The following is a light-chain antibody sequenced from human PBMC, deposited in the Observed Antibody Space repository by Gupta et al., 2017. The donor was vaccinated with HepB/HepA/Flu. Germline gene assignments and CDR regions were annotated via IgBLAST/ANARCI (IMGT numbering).Light chain of an antibody. CDR2: SAS. CDR3: RQGYSSSPLT. J-gene: IGKJ1*01. V-gene: IGKV1-39*01. CDR1: HNIDTY. Sequence: MHMTQSPSSLSASVGDRVTVTCRASHNIDTYVNWYQQQPGHAPQLLLYSASTLQSGVHLSFSTSRSGTDFILLISSLQAEDYATDYCRQGYSSSPLTFGQGTXVEIK.